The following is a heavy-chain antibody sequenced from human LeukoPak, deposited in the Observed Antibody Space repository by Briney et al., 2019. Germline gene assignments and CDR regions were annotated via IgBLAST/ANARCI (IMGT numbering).Heavy chain of an antibody. J-gene: IGHJ3*02. CDR2: VYPGDSDT. V-gene: IGHV5-51*01. CDR3: ARQGGQWLVQGAFDI. CDR1: GYSFNTYW. Sequence: GESLKISCKGSGYSFNTYWIAWVRQMPGKGLEVMGIVYPGDSDTRYSPSFQGQVTISVDKSISTAYLQWSSLKASDTAIYYCARQGGQWLVQGAFDIWGQGTMVTVSS. D-gene: IGHD6-19*01.